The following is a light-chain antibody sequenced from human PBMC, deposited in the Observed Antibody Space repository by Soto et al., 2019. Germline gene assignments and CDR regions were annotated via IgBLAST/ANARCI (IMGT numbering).Light chain of an antibody. CDR2: EGS. J-gene: IGLJ1*01. V-gene: IGLV2-23*01. CDR1: SSDVGSYNL. Sequence: QSVLTQPASVSGSPGQSITISCTGTSSDVGSYNLVSWYQQHPGKAPKLMIYEGSKRPSGVSNRFSGSKSGNTASLTISGLQAEDEADYYCCSYACSSTFYVFVTGTKVTVL. CDR3: CSYACSSTFYV.